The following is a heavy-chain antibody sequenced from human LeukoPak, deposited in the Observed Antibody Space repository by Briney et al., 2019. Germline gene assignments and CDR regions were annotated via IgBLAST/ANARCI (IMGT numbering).Heavy chain of an antibody. CDR2: FYWNDNK. Sequence: SGPTLVKPTQTLTLTCTFSGFSLSTRWVGVGWIRQPPGKALEWLADFYWNDNKRYNPFLKNRLTIAKDTSRNQVVLTMTNVDPVDTAAYFRGHGRYLRGPDAYYFDLWGQGTLVTVSS. J-gene: IGHJ4*02. V-gene: IGHV2-5*01. D-gene: IGHD3-10*02. CDR1: GFSLSTRWVG. CDR3: GHGRYLRGPDAYYFDL.